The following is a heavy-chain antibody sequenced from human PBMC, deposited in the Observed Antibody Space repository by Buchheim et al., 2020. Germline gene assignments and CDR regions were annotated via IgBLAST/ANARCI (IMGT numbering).Heavy chain of an antibody. Sequence: QVQLVESGGGVVQPGRSLRLSCAASGFTFSSYGMHWVRQAPGKGLEWVAVIWYDGSNKYYADFVKGRFTISRDNSKNTLYLQMNSLRAEDTAVYYCARDAGYSAWYYYYYYGMDVWGQGTT. J-gene: IGHJ6*02. CDR3: ARDAGYSAWYYYYYYGMDV. CDR1: GFTFSSYG. V-gene: IGHV3-33*01. CDR2: IWYDGSNK. D-gene: IGHD5-18*01.